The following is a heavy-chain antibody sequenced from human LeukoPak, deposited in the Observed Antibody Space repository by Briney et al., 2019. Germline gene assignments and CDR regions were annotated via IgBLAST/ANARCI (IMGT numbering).Heavy chain of an antibody. CDR1: GFTFSSYE. CDR3: ARQMYYDFWSGYSTFDY. V-gene: IGHV3-48*03. CDR2: ISSSGNTI. D-gene: IGHD3-3*01. J-gene: IGHJ4*02. Sequence: GESLRLSCAASGFTFSSYEMNWVRQAPGKGLEWVSYISSSGNTIYYADSVKGRFTISRDNAKNSLYLQMNSLRAEDTAVYYCARQMYYDFWSGYSTFDYWGRGTLVTVSS.